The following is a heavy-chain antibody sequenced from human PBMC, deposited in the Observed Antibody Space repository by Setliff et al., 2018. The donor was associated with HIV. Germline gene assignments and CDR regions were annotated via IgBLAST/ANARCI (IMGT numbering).Heavy chain of an antibody. V-gene: IGHV1-58*02. CDR1: GFIFTSSA. Sequence: SVKVSCKASGFIFTSSAMQWVRQARGQRLEWIGWIVVGSSNTNYAQKFQDRVTITRDTSTSTAYMELSSLKSEDTAVYYCAASVGKEGYYYYYMDVWGKGTSGTVSS. CDR3: AASVGKEGYYYYYMDV. J-gene: IGHJ6*03. D-gene: IGHD2-15*01. CDR2: IVVGSSNT.